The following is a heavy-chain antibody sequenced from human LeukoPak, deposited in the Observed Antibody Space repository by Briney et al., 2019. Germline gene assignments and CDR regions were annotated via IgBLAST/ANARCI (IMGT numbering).Heavy chain of an antibody. CDR2: INGDGSST. CDR3: AREGSGWYAVDY. Sequence: GGSLRLSCAASGFTFSSYWMHWVRQAPGKGLVWVSRINGDGSSTSYADSVKGRFTVSRDNAKNTLYLQMNSLRAEDTAVYYCAREGSGWYAVDYWGQGTLVTVSS. CDR1: GFTFSSYW. J-gene: IGHJ4*02. V-gene: IGHV3-74*01. D-gene: IGHD6-19*01.